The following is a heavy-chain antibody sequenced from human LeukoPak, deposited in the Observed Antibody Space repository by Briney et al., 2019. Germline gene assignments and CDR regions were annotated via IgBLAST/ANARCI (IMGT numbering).Heavy chain of an antibody. D-gene: IGHD2-21*01. CDR2: LNWDGGTT. Sequence: GGSLRLSCAASGFTFGGHGMSWVRQAPGKGLEWVSCLNWDGGTTGYADSVKGRFTISRDNAKNSLYLQMNSLRADDTAVYYCVKIAPDLPWGQGTLVTVS. J-gene: IGHJ5*02. CDR3: VKIAPDLP. V-gene: IGHV3-20*04. CDR1: GFTFGGHG.